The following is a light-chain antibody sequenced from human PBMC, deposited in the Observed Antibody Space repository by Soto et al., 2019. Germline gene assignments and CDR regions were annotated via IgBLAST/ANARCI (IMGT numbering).Light chain of an antibody. J-gene: IGLJ1*01. CDR1: SSDVGGFNY. CDR3: NSYTSSSTYV. CDR2: DVT. V-gene: IGLV2-14*03. Sequence: QSALTQPASVSGSPGQSITISCTGTSSDVGGFNYVSWYQQHPGKAPKLMIYDVTNRHSGVSYRFSGSKSGNTASLTISGLQAEDEADYYCNSYTSSSTYVFGPGTKLTVL.